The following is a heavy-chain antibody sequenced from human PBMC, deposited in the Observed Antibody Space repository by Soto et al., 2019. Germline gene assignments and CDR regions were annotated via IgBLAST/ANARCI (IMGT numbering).Heavy chain of an antibody. Sequence: QVQLVQSGAEVKKPGASVKVSCKASGYTFTSYDINWVRQATGQGLEWMGWMNPNSGNTGYAQKFQGRVTMTRNTSISTAYMELSSLRSEDTAVYYCARDLLGISGSWGSYPYNWFAPWGQGTLVTVSS. J-gene: IGHJ5*02. CDR1: GYTFTSYD. CDR2: MNPNSGNT. V-gene: IGHV1-8*01. D-gene: IGHD1-26*01. CDR3: ARDLLGISGSWGSYPYNWFAP.